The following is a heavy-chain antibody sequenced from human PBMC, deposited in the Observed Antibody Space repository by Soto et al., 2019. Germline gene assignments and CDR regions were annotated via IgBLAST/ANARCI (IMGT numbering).Heavy chain of an antibody. D-gene: IGHD2-15*01. CDR3: ARYLLAYNYYYMDV. CDR2: IKQDGSEK. J-gene: IGHJ6*03. Sequence: GGSLRLSCAASGFTFSSYWMSWVRQAPGKGLEWVANIKQDGSEKYYVDSVKGRFTISRDNAKNSLYLQMNSLRAEDTAVYYCARYLLAYNYYYMDVWGKGTTVTVSS. CDR1: GFTFSSYW. V-gene: IGHV3-7*01.